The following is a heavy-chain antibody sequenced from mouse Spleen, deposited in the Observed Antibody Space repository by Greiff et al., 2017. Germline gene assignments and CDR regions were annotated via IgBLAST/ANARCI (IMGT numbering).Heavy chain of an antibody. D-gene: IGHD2-3*01. V-gene: IGHV5-9*01. CDR2: ISSGGGNT. J-gene: IGHJ2*01. CDR3: ARAPYDGYYFDY. Sequence: EVKLVESGGGLVKPGGSLKLSCAASGFTFSSYTMSWVRQTPAKRLEWVATISSGGGNTYYPDTVKDRFTISRDNAKNTLYLQMSSLRSEDTALYYCARAPYDGYYFDYWGQGTTLTVSS. CDR1: GFTFSSYT.